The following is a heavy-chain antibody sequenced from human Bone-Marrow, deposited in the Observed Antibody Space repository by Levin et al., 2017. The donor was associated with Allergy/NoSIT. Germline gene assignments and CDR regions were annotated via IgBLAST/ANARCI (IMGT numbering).Heavy chain of an antibody. Sequence: GESLKISCAASGFTFSSYGMHWVRQAPGKGLEWVAVIWYDGSNKYYADSVKGRFTISRDNSKNTLYLQMNSLRAEDTAVYYCARDYLRLLYSLPMDVWGQGTTVTVSS. CDR2: IWYDGSNK. J-gene: IGHJ6*02. CDR3: ARDYLRLLYSLPMDV. V-gene: IGHV3-33*01. CDR1: GFTFSSYG. D-gene: IGHD6-13*01.